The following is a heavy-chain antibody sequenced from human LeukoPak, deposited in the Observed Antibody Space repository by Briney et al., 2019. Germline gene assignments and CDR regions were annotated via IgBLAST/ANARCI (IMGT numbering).Heavy chain of an antibody. V-gene: IGHV1-69*13. CDR1: GGTFSSYA. CDR3: ARDYGAAGGFDI. D-gene: IGHD6-25*01. Sequence: SVKVSCKASGGTFSSYAISWVRQAPGQGLEWMGGIIPIFGTANYAQKFQGRVTITADESTSTAYMELSSLRSEDTAVYYCARDYGAAGGFDIWGQGTMVTVSS. J-gene: IGHJ3*02. CDR2: IIPIFGTA.